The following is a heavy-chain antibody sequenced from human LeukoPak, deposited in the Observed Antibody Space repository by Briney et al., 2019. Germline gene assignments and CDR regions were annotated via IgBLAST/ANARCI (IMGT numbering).Heavy chain of an antibody. V-gene: IGHV4-61*02. D-gene: IGHD1-14*01. CDR2: IYTSGST. J-gene: IGHJ5*02. CDR1: GGSISSGSYY. CDR3: AREGNLKGFDP. Sequence: SETLSLTCTVSGGSISSGSYYWSWIRQPAGKGLEWIGRIYTSGSTNYNPSLKSRVTISVDTSKNQFSLKLSSVTAADTAVYYCAREGNLKGFDPWGQGTLVTVSS.